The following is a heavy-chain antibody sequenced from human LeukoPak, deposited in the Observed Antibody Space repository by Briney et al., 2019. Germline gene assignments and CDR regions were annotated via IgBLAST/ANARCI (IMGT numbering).Heavy chain of an antibody. CDR2: ISGSGGST. CDR1: GFTFSSYA. CDR3: AKETPNYYDSSGYYFDY. J-gene: IGHJ4*02. D-gene: IGHD3-22*01. V-gene: IGHV3-23*01. Sequence: GGSLRLSCAASGFTFSSYAMSRVRQAPGKGLEWVSAISGSGGSTYYADSVKGRFTISRDNSKNTLYLQMNSLRAEDTAVYYCAKETPNYYDSSGYYFDYWGQGTLVTVSS.